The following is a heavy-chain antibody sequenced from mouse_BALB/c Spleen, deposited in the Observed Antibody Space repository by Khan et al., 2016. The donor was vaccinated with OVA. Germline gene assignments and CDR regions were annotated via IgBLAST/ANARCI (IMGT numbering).Heavy chain of an antibody. CDR2: ITYSGNT. D-gene: IGHD1-1*01. J-gene: IGHJ4*01. Sequence: EVQLQESGPSLVKPSQTLSLTCSVTGDSITSGFWNWIRKFPGHKFEYLGYITYSGNTYYNPSLKSRISITRDTSKSQYYLQLNSVTTEDTATYYCARSYGSWAMDYWGQGTSVTVSS. CDR1: GDSITSGF. V-gene: IGHV3-8*02. CDR3: ARSYGSWAMDY.